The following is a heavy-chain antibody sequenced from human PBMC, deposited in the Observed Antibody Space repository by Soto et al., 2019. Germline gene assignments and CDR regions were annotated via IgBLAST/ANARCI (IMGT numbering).Heavy chain of an antibody. J-gene: IGHJ6*02. V-gene: IGHV1-2*04. CDR3: ASVGSSGRHHYYCMHV. CDR1: GYTFTGYY. Sequence: GASVKVSCKASGYTFTGYYMHWVRQAPGQGLEWMGWINPNSGGTNYAQKFQGWVTMTRDTSISTAYMELSRLRSDDTAVYYWASVGSSGRHHYYCMHVRDPGTTGTVFS. CDR2: INPNSGGT. D-gene: IGHD2-15*01.